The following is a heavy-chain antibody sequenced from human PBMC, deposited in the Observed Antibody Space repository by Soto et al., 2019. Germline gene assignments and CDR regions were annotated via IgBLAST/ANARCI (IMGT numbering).Heavy chain of an antibody. D-gene: IGHD6-6*01. CDR2: IYYSGST. J-gene: IGHJ6*02. CDR3: ARRSSSGSHYYYYYYGMDV. Sequence: PSETLSLTCTVSGGSISSNSYYWGWIRQPPGKGLEWIGSIYYSGSTYYNPSLKSRVTISVDTSKNQFSLKLSSVTAADTAVYYCARRSSSGSHYYYYYYGMDVWGQGTTVTVSS. V-gene: IGHV4-39*01. CDR1: GGSISSNSYY.